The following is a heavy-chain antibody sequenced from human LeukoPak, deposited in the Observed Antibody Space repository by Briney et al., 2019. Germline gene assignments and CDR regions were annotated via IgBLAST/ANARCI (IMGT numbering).Heavy chain of an antibody. D-gene: IGHD3-10*01. CDR3: ASPLSITMVRGVKGYYGMDV. J-gene: IGHJ6*04. CDR2: IYSGGST. CDR1: GFTISSNY. Sequence: PGGSLRLSCAASGFTISSNYMSWVRQAPGKGLEWVSVIYSGGSTYYADSVKGRFTISRDNSKNTLYLQMNSLRAEDTAVYYCASPLSITMVRGVKGYYGMDVWGKGTTVTVSS. V-gene: IGHV3-53*01.